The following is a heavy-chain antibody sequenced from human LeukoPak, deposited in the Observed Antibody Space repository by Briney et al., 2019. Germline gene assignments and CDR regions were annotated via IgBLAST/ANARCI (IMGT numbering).Heavy chain of an antibody. CDR2: ISYDGSNK. J-gene: IGHJ3*02. CDR1: GFTFSSYA. V-gene: IGHV3-30-3*01. Sequence: GGSLRLSCAASGFTFSSYAMHWVRQAPGKGLEWVAVISYDGSNKYYADSVKGRFTISRDNSKNTLYLQMNSLRAEDTAVYYCARRRGFLEWLFGAFDIWGQGTMVTVSS. CDR3: ARRRGFLEWLFGAFDI. D-gene: IGHD3-3*01.